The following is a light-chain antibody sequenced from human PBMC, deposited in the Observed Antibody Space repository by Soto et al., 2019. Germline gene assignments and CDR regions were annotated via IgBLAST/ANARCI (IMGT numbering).Light chain of an antibody. CDR1: QSVSSNY. V-gene: IGKV3-20*01. CDR3: QQYGTSPRT. CDR2: LAS. Sequence: EIVLTQSPGTLSLSPGDRATLSCRASQSVSSNYLAWYQQKPGQPPRLLIYLASIRATGIPDRFSGSGSGTDFTLTSRRLEPEDFAVYYCQQYGTSPRTFGQGTKVEIK. J-gene: IGKJ1*01.